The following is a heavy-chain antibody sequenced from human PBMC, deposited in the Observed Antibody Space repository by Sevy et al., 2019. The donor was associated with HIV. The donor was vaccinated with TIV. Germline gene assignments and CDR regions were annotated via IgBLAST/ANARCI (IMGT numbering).Heavy chain of an antibody. V-gene: IGHV3-48*02. CDR3: ARGGGKQWLAQTLNAFDI. J-gene: IGHJ3*02. CDR2: ISSSSSTI. Sequence: GGSLRLSCAASGFTFSSYSMNWVRQAPGKGLEWVSYISSSSSTIYYADSVKGRFTISRDNAKNSLPLQMNSLRDEDTAVYYCARGGGKQWLAQTLNAFDIWGQGTMVTVSS. CDR1: GFTFSSYS. D-gene: IGHD6-19*01.